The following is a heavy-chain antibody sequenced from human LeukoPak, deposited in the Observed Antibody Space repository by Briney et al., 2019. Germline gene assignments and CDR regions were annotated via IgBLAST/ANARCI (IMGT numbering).Heavy chain of an antibody. Sequence: PSETLSLTCAVYGGSFSGYYWSWIRQPPGKGLEWIGEINHSGSANYNPSLKSRVTISVDTSKNQFSLKLSSVTAADTAVYYCARSSLRHFPGGYWGQGTLVTVSS. D-gene: IGHD3-3*02. CDR2: INHSGSA. CDR3: ARSSLRHFPGGY. J-gene: IGHJ4*02. V-gene: IGHV4-34*01. CDR1: GGSFSGYY.